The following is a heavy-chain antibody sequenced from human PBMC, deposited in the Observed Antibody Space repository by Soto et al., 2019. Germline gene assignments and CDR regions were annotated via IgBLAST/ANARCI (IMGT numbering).Heavy chain of an antibody. D-gene: IGHD2-2*01. Sequence: QVQLVQSGAEVKKPGASVKVSCKASGYTFTSYTLHWVRQAPGQRPERMGRINVGNSNTKYSQRFQGRCTFTWDTSATTANMDLSSLTTGDTAVYYCARYCSTVRCYGGFDYWGQGTLVTVSS. CDR3: ARYCSTVRCYGGFDY. CDR2: INVGNSNT. J-gene: IGHJ4*02. CDR1: GYTFTSYT. V-gene: IGHV1-3*01.